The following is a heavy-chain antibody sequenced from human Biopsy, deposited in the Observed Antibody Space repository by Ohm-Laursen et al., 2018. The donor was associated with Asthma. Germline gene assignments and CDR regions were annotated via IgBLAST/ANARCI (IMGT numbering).Heavy chain of an antibody. CDR1: GGYIDSHDWS. V-gene: IGHV4-30-4*08. J-gene: IGHJ6*01. D-gene: IGHD4-17*01. CDR2: AHFSGST. Sequence: TLSLTCAVSGGYIDSHDWSWCWIRQSPGKGLQWLGDAHFSGSTHYNPSLERRVRMSVDMSKSQVSLSLRSVSAADPAVYFCARVLRYGDIFFGMDVWGQGTTVTVSS. CDR3: ARVLRYGDIFFGMDV.